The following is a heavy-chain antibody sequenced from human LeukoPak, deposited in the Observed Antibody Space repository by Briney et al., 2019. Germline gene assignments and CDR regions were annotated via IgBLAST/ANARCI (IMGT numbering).Heavy chain of an antibody. D-gene: IGHD6-19*01. V-gene: IGHV4-59*01. CDR1: GGSISGYY. CDR3: ARDGRAGSLFAY. Sequence: SETLSLTCTVSGGSISGYYWSWIRQPPGKGLEWVGYISYSGSTNYKTSLKSRVTISVDTSKNQFSLKLSSVTAADTAIYYCARDGRAGSLFAYWGQGTLVTVSS. J-gene: IGHJ4*02. CDR2: ISYSGST.